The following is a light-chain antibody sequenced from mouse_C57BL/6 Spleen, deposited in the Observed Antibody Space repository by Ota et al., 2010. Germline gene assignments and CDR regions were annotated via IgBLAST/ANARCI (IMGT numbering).Light chain of an antibody. J-gene: IGKJ1*01. CDR2: NAK. CDR1: QTIGTW. Sequence: DIQMTHVSLPPTSASLGESVTITCLASQTIGTWLAWYQQKQGKSPQLLVYNAKTLAEGVPSRFSGSGSGTQFSLKINSLQPEDFGSYYCQCHYGTPWTFGGGTKLEIK. CDR3: QCHYGTPWT. V-gene: IGKV12-44*01.